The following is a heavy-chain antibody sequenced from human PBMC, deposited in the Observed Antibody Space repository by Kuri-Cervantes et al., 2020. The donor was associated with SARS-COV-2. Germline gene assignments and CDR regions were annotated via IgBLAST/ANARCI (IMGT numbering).Heavy chain of an antibody. D-gene: IGHD1-26*01. Sequence: GESLKISCAASQFTFSSYSMNWVRQAPGKGLEWVASIGSGGSFINYADSVKGRFTISRDNAKNSLLLQMNSLRVEDTAVYYCARDWASGGYYNGMDVWGQGTTVTVSS. V-gene: IGHV3-21*01. CDR1: QFTFSSYS. CDR2: IGSGGSFI. J-gene: IGHJ6*02. CDR3: ARDWASGGYYNGMDV.